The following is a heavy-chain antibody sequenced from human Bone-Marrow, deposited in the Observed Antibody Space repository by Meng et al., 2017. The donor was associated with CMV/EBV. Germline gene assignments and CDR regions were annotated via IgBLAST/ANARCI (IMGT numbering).Heavy chain of an antibody. CDR3: AWDLRLDIVVVPAALNWFDP. Sequence: SETLSLTCTVSGGSISSSSYYWGWIRQPPGKGLEWIGSIYYSGSTCYTPSLKSRVTISVDTSKNQFSLKLSSVTAADTAVYYCAWDLRLDIVVVPAALNWFDPWGQGTLVTVSS. CDR2: IYYSGST. D-gene: IGHD2-2*03. J-gene: IGHJ5*02. V-gene: IGHV4-39*07. CDR1: GGSISSSSYY.